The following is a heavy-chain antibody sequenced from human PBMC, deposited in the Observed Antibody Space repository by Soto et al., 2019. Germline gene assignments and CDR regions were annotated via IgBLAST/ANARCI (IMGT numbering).Heavy chain of an antibody. Sequence: ASVKVSCKASGYTFTGYYMHWVRQAPGQGLEWMGWINPNSGGTNYAQKFQGRVTMTRDTSISTAYMELSRLRSDDTAVYYCARASTVDSSGYYYVPYYFDYWGQGTLVSVSS. J-gene: IGHJ4*02. V-gene: IGHV1-2*02. CDR3: ARASTVDSSGYYYVPYYFDY. CDR1: GYTFTGYY. CDR2: INPNSGGT. D-gene: IGHD3-22*01.